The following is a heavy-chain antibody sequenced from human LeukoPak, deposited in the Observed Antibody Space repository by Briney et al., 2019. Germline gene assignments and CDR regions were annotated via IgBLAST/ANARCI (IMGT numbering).Heavy chain of an antibody. Sequence: SETLSLTCTVSGGSISSSSYYWGWIRQPPGKGLEWIGSIYYSGSTYYNPSLKSRVTISVDTSKNQFSLKLSSVTAADTAVYYCARDLIPTTTVTTSWFDPWGQGTLVTVSS. CDR3: ARDLIPTTTVTTSWFDP. J-gene: IGHJ5*02. CDR1: GGSISSSSYY. D-gene: IGHD4-17*01. V-gene: IGHV4-39*07. CDR2: IYYSGST.